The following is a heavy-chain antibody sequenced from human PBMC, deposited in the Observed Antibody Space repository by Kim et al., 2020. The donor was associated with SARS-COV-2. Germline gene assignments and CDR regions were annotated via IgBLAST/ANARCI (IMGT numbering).Heavy chain of an antibody. D-gene: IGHD5-18*01. CDR1: GYTFTRYA. J-gene: IGHJ4*02. CDR2: IDTYTGNP. Sequence: ASVKVSCKASGYTFTRYAMNWVRQAPGQRLEWVGWIDTYTGNPTYAQDFTGRFVFSLDTSVSTAYLQISSLKAEDTAVYYCTRDNPYTAMVTEFDYWGQGTLVTVSS. CDR3: TRDNPYTAMVTEFDY. V-gene: IGHV7-4-1*02.